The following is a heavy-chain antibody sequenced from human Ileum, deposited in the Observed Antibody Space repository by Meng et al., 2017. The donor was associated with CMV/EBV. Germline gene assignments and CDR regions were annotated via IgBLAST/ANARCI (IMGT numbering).Heavy chain of an antibody. J-gene: IGHJ6*02. Sequence: SETLSLTCTVSGYSISSGYYWGWIRQPPGKGLEWIGSIYHSGNTYYNPSLKSRVTISVDTSKNQFSLKLISVTAADTAVYHCARASRGSSSNSCYGMDVWGQGTTVTVSS. CDR3: ARASRGSSSNSCYGMDV. CDR2: IYHSGNT. V-gene: IGHV4-38-2*02. D-gene: IGHD2-2*01. CDR1: GYSISSGYY.